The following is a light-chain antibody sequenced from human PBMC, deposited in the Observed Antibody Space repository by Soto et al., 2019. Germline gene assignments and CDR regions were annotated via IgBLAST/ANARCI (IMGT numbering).Light chain of an antibody. J-gene: IGKJ4*01. CDR1: QDISTW. V-gene: IGKV1-12*01. Sequence: DLQMTQSPSSVSASVGDRVTITCRASQDISTWLAWYQQKPGKAPNLLIYAASSLYSGVPSRFSGSGSGTDFTLTISSLQPEDYATYFCQQANSFPHTFGGGTKVEIK. CDR2: AAS. CDR3: QQANSFPHT.